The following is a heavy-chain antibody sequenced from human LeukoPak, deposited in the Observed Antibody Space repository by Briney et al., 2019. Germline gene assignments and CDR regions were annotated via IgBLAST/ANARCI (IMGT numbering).Heavy chain of an antibody. Sequence: SETLSLTCTVSGGSISSSSYYWDWIRQPPGKGLEWIGSIYYSGSTYYNPSLKSRVTISVDTSKNQFSLKLSSVTAADTAVYYCARGSRLVADAFDIWGQGTMVTVSS. CDR1: GGSISSSSYY. J-gene: IGHJ3*02. CDR3: ARGSRLVADAFDI. CDR2: IYYSGST. V-gene: IGHV4-39*07. D-gene: IGHD2-8*02.